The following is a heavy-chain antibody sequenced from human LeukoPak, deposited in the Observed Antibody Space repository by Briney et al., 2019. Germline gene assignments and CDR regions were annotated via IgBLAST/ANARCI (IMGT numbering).Heavy chain of an antibody. CDR3: VRLRWELLAPYFDH. CDR2: IYQSGST. V-gene: IGHV4-59*01. D-gene: IGHD1-7*01. Sequence: SETLSLTCSVSTDSTNTYYWTCLPQSLGEGLGRIGHIYQSGSTDYNPSFKSRVTISIDMSKKEFSLKLTSVTVADTAMYYCVRLRWELLAPYFDHWGQGAFVIVSS. CDR1: TDSTNTYY. J-gene: IGHJ4*02.